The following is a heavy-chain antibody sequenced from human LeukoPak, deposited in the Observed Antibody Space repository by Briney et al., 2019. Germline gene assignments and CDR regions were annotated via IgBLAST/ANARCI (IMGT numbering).Heavy chain of an antibody. V-gene: IGHV4-4*07. J-gene: IGHJ4*02. CDR3: ARVGYGGYGALDY. CDR2: IFSSGST. D-gene: IGHD4-23*01. Sequence: PSETLSLTCTVSGESINNNYWSWIRQPAGKGLEWIGGIFSSGSTLYNASLKSRVTMSVDTSKSQFSLKLNSVTAADSAVYYCARVGYGGYGALDYWGQGTLVTVSS. CDR1: GESINNNY.